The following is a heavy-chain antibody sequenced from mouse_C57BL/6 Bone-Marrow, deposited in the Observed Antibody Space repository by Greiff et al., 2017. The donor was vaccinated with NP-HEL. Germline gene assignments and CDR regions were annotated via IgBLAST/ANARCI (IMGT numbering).Heavy chain of an antibody. V-gene: IGHV1-81*01. CDR3: ARSGALPGIQLRLLLAY. J-gene: IGHJ3*01. Sequence: VQLQQSGAELARPGASVKLSCKASGYTFTSYGISWVKQRTGQGLEWIGEIYPRSGNTYYNEKFKGKATLTADKSSSTAYMELRSLTSEDSAVYFCARSGALPGIQLRLLLAYWGQGTLVTVSA. CDR2: IYPRSGNT. D-gene: IGHD3-2*02. CDR1: GYTFTSYG.